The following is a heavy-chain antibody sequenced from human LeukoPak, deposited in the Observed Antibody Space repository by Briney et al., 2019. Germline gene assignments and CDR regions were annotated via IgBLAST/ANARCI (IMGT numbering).Heavy chain of an antibody. D-gene: IGHD1-26*01. CDR2: IYYSGST. CDR1: GGSISSYY. Sequence: SETLSLTCTVSGGSISSYYWSWIRQPPGKGLEWIGYIYYSGSTHYNPSLKSRVTISVDTSKKQFSLKLSSVTAADTAFYYCARYIVSYPHDAFDIWGQGTMVTVSS. J-gene: IGHJ3*02. V-gene: IGHV4-59*01. CDR3: ARYIVSYPHDAFDI.